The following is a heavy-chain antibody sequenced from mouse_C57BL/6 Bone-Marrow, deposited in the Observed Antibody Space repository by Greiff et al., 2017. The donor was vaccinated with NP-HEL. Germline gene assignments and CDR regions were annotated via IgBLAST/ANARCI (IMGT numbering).Heavy chain of an antibody. CDR1: GYTFTDYY. D-gene: IGHD2-14*01. V-gene: IGHV1-19*01. Sequence: VQLQQSGPVLVKPGASVKMSCKASGYTFTDYYMNWVKQSHGKSLEWIGVINPYNGGTSYNQKFKGKATLTVDKSSSTAYMELNSLTSEDSAVYYCARKTFFGTEINYYAMDYWGQGTSVTVSS. J-gene: IGHJ4*01. CDR2: INPYNGGT. CDR3: ARKTFFGTEINYYAMDY.